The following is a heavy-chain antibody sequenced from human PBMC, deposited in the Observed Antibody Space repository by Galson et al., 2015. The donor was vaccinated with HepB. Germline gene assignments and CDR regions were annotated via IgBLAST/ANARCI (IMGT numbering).Heavy chain of an antibody. Sequence: SLRLSCAASGFTFSSYGMHWVRQAPGKGLEWVAVIWYDGSNKYYADSVKGRFTISRDNSKNTLYLQMNSLRAEDTAVYYCARDPGIVVVPAAMVQGMDVWGQGTTVTVSS. CDR2: IWYDGSNK. CDR3: ARDPGIVVVPAAMVQGMDV. J-gene: IGHJ6*02. D-gene: IGHD2-2*01. CDR1: GFTFSSYG. V-gene: IGHV3-33*01.